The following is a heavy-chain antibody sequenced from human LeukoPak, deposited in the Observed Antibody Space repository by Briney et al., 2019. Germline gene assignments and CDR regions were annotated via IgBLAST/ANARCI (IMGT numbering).Heavy chain of an antibody. V-gene: IGHV3-23*01. Sequence: GGTLRLSCAASGFTFSSYGMSWVRQAPGKGLEWVSAISGSGLTTYYADSVKGRFTISRDNAKNSLYLQLNSLRAEDTALYYCARGEWSSSPFDYWGQGTLVTVSS. CDR1: GFTFSSYG. CDR3: ARGEWSSSPFDY. D-gene: IGHD6-6*01. CDR2: ISGSGLTT. J-gene: IGHJ4*02.